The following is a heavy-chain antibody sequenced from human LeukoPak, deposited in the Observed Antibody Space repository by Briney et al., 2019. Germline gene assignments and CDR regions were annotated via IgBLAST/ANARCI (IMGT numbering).Heavy chain of an antibody. Sequence: PGGSLRLSCAASGFTFSDYYMSWIRQAPGKGLEWVSYISSSSSYTNYADSVKGRFTISRDNAKNSLYLQMNSLRAEDTAVYYCARGIGALGYCSSTSCYKYYYGMDVWGKGTTVTVSS. D-gene: IGHD2-2*01. V-gene: IGHV3-11*06. CDR1: GFTFSDYY. CDR2: ISSSSSYT. CDR3: ARGIGALGYCSSTSCYKYYYGMDV. J-gene: IGHJ6*04.